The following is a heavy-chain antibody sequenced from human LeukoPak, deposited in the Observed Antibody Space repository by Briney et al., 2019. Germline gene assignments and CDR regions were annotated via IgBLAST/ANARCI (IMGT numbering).Heavy chain of an antibody. CDR3: AKEGTPQVSSWYDL. V-gene: IGHV3-30*18. CDR2: ISYEGGTQ. D-gene: IGHD6-13*01. CDR1: GVTLSPYG. Sequence: PGISLRLSCAASGVTLSPYGMHWVRPAPGKGLEWVAVISYEGGTQHYADSVKGRFIISRDNPRNTLYLQMNILRTEDAAVYYCAKEGTPQVSSWYDLWGQGTQVIVSS. J-gene: IGHJ5*02.